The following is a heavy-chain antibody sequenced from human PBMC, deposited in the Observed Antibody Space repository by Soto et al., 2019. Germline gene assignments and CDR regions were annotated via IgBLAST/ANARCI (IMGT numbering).Heavy chain of an antibody. J-gene: IGHJ5*02. D-gene: IGHD6-13*01. CDR2: IFSNDEK. V-gene: IGHV2-26*04. CDR1: GFSLSNAGLG. CDR3: ASTYTTSWYWFDP. Sequence: QVTVKESGPVLVKPTETLTLTCTVSGFSLSNAGLGVSWIRQPPGKALEWLAHIFSNDEKSYSTSPKSSLTISKATSKSPAVLTITTMDPVDTATYYCASTYTTSWYWFDPWGQGTLVTVSS.